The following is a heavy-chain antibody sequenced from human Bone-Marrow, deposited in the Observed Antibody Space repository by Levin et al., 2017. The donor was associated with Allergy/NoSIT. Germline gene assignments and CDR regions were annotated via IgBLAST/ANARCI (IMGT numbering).Heavy chain of an antibody. D-gene: IGHD2-21*02. J-gene: IGHJ5*02. CDR3: ARGPLGYCGGDCYSGHGGFDP. CDR2: INHSGST. V-gene: IGHV4-34*01. Sequence: SETLSLTCAVYGGSFSGYYWSWIRQPPGKGLEWIGEINHSGSTNYNPSLKSRVTISVDTSKNQFSLKLSSVTAADTAVYYCARGPLGYCGGDCYSGHGGFDPWGQGTLVTVSS. CDR1: GGSFSGYY.